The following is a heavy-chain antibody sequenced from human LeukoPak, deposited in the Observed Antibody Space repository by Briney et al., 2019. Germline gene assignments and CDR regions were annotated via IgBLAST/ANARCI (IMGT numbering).Heavy chain of an antibody. CDR3: AGYNWNLSYFDY. D-gene: IGHD1-7*01. CDR1: GYTFTSYY. Sequence: ASVKVSCKASGYTFTSYYMHWVRQAPGQGLEWMGIINPSGGSTSYAQKFQGRVTMTRDTSTGTVYMELSSLRSEDTAVYYCAGYNWNLSYFDYWGQGTLVTVSS. CDR2: INPSGGST. V-gene: IGHV1-46*01. J-gene: IGHJ4*02.